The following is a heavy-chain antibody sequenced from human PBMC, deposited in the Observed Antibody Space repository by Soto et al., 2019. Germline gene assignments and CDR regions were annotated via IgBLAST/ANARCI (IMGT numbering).Heavy chain of an antibody. D-gene: IGHD5-12*01. CDR3: ARAEGGGYDHRWFDP. Sequence: QVQLQESGPGLVKPSQTLSLTCAVSGGSISSGAYYWSWIRQHPGKGLEWIGYIYYSGGTYYNPSLNRRVTVSVGQSKNQFSLKLSSVTAADPAVYYCARAEGGGYDHRWFDPWGQGTLVTVSS. CDR1: GGSISSGAYY. J-gene: IGHJ5*02. V-gene: IGHV4-31*11. CDR2: IYYSGGT.